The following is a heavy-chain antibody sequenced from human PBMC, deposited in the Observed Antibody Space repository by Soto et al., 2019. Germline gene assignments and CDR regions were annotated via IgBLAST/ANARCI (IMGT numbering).Heavy chain of an antibody. Sequence: EVQLVESGGGLVQPGGSLRLSCGASGFTFRTYWLSWVRQVPGKGLEWVANINQEGSEKNYVDSVKGRFTISRDNAKNSLYLQMSSLRAEDTALYYCARDGSTSWYSYDYHGMDVWGQGTTVTVSS. V-gene: IGHV3-7*05. CDR2: INQEGSEK. CDR3: ARDGSTSWYSYDYHGMDV. D-gene: IGHD5-18*01. CDR1: GFTFRTYW. J-gene: IGHJ6*02.